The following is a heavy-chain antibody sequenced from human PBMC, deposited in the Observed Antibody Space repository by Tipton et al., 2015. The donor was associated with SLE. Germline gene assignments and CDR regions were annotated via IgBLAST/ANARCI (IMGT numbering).Heavy chain of an antibody. CDR3: ARRGPSSGLLFDY. D-gene: IGHD3-22*01. Sequence: QVQLVQSGAEVKKPGASVKVSCKASGCTFTSYAMHWVRQDPGQRLEWMGWINAGNGNTKYSQKFQGRVTITRDTSASTAYMELSSLRSEDTAVYYCARRGPSSGLLFDYWGQGTLVTVSS. CDR2: INAGNGNT. V-gene: IGHV1-3*01. CDR1: GCTFTSYA. J-gene: IGHJ4*02.